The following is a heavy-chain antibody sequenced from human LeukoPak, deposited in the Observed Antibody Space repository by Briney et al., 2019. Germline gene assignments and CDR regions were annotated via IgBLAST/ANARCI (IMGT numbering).Heavy chain of an antibody. CDR1: EFTFSSYS. CDR3: AKDVVPAAASDYYYYGMDV. V-gene: IGHV3-23*01. Sequence: GGSLRLSCAASEFTFSSYSMNWVRQAPGKGLEWVSAISGSGGSTYYADSVKGRFAISRDNSKNTLYLQMNSLRAEDTAVYYCAKDVVPAAASDYYYYGMDVWGQGTTVTVSS. J-gene: IGHJ6*02. D-gene: IGHD2-2*01. CDR2: ISGSGGST.